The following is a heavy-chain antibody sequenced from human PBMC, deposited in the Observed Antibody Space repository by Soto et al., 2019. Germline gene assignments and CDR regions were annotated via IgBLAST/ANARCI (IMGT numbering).Heavy chain of an antibody. CDR2: ISSSSSYI. CDR1: GFTFSSYS. J-gene: IGHJ5*02. CDR3: ARRADIVVVPAAGWFDP. V-gene: IGHV3-21*01. D-gene: IGHD2-2*01. Sequence: GGSLRLSCAASGFTFSSYSMNWVRQAPGKGLEWVSSISSSSSYIYYADSVKGRFTISRDNAKNSLYLQMNSLRAEDTAVYYCARRADIVVVPAAGWFDPWGQGTLVTVSS.